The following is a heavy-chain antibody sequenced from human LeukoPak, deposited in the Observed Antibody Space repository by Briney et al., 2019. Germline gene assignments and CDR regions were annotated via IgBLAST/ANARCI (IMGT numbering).Heavy chain of an antibody. CDR1: GASVSSSTYF. CDR3: ASRIVVSPTATETWFDS. D-gene: IGHD2-2*01. J-gene: IGHJ5*01. Sequence: PSETLSLTCAVSGASVSSSTYFWGWIRQPPGEGPEWLGSVSHSGATYYNPSLKSRVTISLDTSKNQITLTVTSVTVADTALYFCASRIVVSPTATETWFDSWGQGTLVTVS. V-gene: IGHV4-39*06. CDR2: VSHSGAT.